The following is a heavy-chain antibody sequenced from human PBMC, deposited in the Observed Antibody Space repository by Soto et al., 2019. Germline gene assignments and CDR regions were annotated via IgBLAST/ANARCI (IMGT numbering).Heavy chain of an antibody. CDR3: ARVRVRMTAIVFYFDS. CDR1: GVSITNSDYY. V-gene: IGHV4-61*08. Sequence: PSETLSLTCSVSGVSITNSDYYWSWIRQPPGKGLEWIGYIFHTGSASYKSSLKGRVTLSVDTSKNQFSLNLKSVTAADTAVYYCARVRVRMTAIVFYFDSWGQGSLVTVSS. CDR2: IFHTGSA. D-gene: IGHD2-21*02. J-gene: IGHJ4*02.